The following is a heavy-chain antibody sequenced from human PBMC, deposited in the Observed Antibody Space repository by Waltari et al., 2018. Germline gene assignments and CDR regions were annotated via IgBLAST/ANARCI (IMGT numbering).Heavy chain of an antibody. CDR1: GYTFPSYD. CDR3: GGSYYSGSAFDI. J-gene: IGHJ3*02. V-gene: IGHV1-69*01. D-gene: IGHD1-26*01. Sequence: QVQLVQSGAEVKKPGASVKVSCKASGYTFPSYDINWVRQATGQGLEWMGGIIPIFGTANYAQKFQGRVTITTDESTSTAYMELSSLRSEDTAVYYCGGSYYSGSAFDIWGQGTMVTVSS. CDR2: IIPIFGTA.